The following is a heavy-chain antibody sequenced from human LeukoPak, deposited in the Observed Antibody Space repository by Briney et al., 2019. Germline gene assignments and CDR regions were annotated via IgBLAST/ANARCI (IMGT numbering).Heavy chain of an antibody. CDR3: ARAPGGSYLGDAVDY. J-gene: IGHJ4*02. V-gene: IGHV1-3*01. CDR1: GYTFTNYA. D-gene: IGHD1-26*01. Sequence: ASVKVSCKASGYTFTNYALHWVRQAPGQSLEWMGWINPVNGHTKYSQRFQGRVTITRDTSANTAYMELSSLRSEDTAVYYCARAPGGSYLGDAVDYWGQGTLVTVSS. CDR2: INPVNGHT.